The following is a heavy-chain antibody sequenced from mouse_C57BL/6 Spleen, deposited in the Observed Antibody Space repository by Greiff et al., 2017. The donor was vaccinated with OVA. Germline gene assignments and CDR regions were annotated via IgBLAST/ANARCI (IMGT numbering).Heavy chain of an antibody. CDR1: GYTFTSYW. V-gene: IGHV1-64*01. D-gene: IGHD1-1*01. Sequence: QVQLQQPGAELVKPGASVKLSCKASGYTFTSYWMHWVKQRPGQGLEWIGMIHPNSGSTNYNEKFKSKATLTVDKSSSTAYMQLSSLTSEDSAVYYCARGEYYGSSYDYWGQGTTLTVSA. J-gene: IGHJ2*01. CDR3: ARGEYYGSSYDY. CDR2: IHPNSGST.